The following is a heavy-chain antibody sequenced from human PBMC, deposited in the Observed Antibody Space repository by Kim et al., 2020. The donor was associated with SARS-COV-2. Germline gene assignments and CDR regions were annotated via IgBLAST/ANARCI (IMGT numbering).Heavy chain of an antibody. CDR2: IYSGGST. Sequence: GGSLRLSCAASGFTVSSNYMSWVRQAPGKGLEWVSVIYSGGSTYYADSVKGRFTISRDNSKNTLYLQMNSLRAEDTAVYYCAREGGYSSSWVIDSQRGRYGMDVWGQGTTVTVSS. CDR3: AREGGYSSSWVIDSQRGRYGMDV. V-gene: IGHV3-53*01. J-gene: IGHJ6*02. CDR1: GFTVSSNY. D-gene: IGHD6-13*01.